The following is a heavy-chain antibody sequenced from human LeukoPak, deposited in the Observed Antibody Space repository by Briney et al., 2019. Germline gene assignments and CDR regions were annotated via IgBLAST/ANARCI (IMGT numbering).Heavy chain of an antibody. D-gene: IGHD4-17*01. Sequence: GGSLRLSCAASGFTFRSYAMSWVRQAPGKGLEWVSGISGSGGSTYYADSVKGWFTISRDNSKNTLYLQMNSLRAEDTAVYYCAKHEDHGDYPWWYDYWGQGTLVTVSS. CDR2: ISGSGGST. CDR3: AKHEDHGDYPWWYDY. CDR1: GFTFRSYA. J-gene: IGHJ4*02. V-gene: IGHV3-23*01.